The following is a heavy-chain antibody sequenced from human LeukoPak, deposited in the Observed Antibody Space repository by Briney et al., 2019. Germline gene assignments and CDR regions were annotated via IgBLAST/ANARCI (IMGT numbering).Heavy chain of an antibody. J-gene: IGHJ4*02. CDR3: ARGDTLYGSSAHAGY. D-gene: IGHD6-13*01. Sequence: ASVKVSCKASGYTFTSYYMHWVRQAPGQGLEWMGGIIPIFGTPNYAQNFQGRVTITADTSTNTAYMELSSLRSGDTAVYYCARGDTLYGSSAHAGYWGQGTLVTVSS. V-gene: IGHV1-69*06. CDR1: GYTFTSYY. CDR2: IIPIFGTP.